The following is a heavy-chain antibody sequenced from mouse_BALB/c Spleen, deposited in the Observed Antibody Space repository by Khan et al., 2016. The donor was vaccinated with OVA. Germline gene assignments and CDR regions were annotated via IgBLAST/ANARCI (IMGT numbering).Heavy chain of an antibody. CDR1: RFTISSYG. V-gene: IGHV5-6-3*01. Sequence: EVELVEPGGGIVQPGGSLKRSCAASRFTISSYGMSSVRQTPDKGRELVAPSTSMGGGTNDQDSVKRGFPISEGNAKTALYLHMRSLKAEDTALSYCASSAIWGQGTTLTVSS. CDR2: STSMGGGT. CDR3: ASSAI. D-gene: IGHD2-12*01. J-gene: IGHJ2*01.